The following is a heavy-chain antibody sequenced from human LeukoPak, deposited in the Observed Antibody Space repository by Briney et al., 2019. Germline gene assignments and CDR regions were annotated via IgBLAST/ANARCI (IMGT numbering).Heavy chain of an antibody. CDR2: IYYSGST. J-gene: IGHJ6*03. Sequence: SETLSLTCTVSGGPISSYYWSWIRQPPGKGLEWIGYIYYSGSTNYNPSLKSRVTISVDTSKNQFSLKLSSVTAADTAVYYCARSVEGYCSGDNCYYYYYMDVWGKGTTVTVSS. CDR3: ARSVEGYCSGDNCYYYYYMDV. V-gene: IGHV4-59*01. D-gene: IGHD2-15*01. CDR1: GGPISSYY.